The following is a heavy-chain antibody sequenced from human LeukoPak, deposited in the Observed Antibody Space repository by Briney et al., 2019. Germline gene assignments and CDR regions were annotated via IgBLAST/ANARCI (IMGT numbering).Heavy chain of an antibody. CDR2: IKPDGSQR. J-gene: IGHJ4*02. CDR3: ARDDASSSFTY. Sequence: GGSLRLSCAASGFRFRDYWMDWLRQAPGMGLEWVASIKPDGSQRDYVDSVKGRFTISRDNAQNSLYLEMNSLRVEDTAVYYCARDDASSSFTYWGQGALVTVSS. D-gene: IGHD3-16*01. V-gene: IGHV3-7*01. CDR1: GFRFRDYW.